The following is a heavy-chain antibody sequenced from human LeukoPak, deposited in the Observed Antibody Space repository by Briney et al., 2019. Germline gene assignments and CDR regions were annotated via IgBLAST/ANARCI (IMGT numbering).Heavy chain of an antibody. J-gene: IGHJ6*03. Sequence: SETLSLTCTVSGGSINSYWSWIRQPAGKGLEWIGRISGSGTITYNPSLKSRVAISVDTSKNQFSLKLSSVTAADTAVYYCARLVATRYYYYMDVWGKGTTVTISS. V-gene: IGHV4-4*07. D-gene: IGHD5-12*01. CDR1: GGSINSY. CDR2: ISGSGTI. CDR3: ARLVATRYYYYMDV.